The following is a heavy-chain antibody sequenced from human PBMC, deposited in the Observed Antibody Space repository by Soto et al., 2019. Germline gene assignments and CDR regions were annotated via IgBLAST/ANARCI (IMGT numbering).Heavy chain of an antibody. Sequence: QVQLVQSGAEVKKPGASVKVSCKASGYTFTSYAMHWERQAPGQRLEWMGWINAGNGNTKYSQKFQGRVTITRDTSASTSYMELSSLRSEDTAVYYCARDHSGWYYFDYWGQGTMVTVS. CDR3: ARDHSGWYYFDY. V-gene: IGHV1-3*01. D-gene: IGHD6-19*01. CDR2: INAGNGNT. J-gene: IGHJ4*02. CDR1: GYTFTSYA.